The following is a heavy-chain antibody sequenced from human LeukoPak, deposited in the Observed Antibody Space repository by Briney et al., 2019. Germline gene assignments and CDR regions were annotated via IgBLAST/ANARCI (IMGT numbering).Heavy chain of an antibody. V-gene: IGHV3-30*01. CDR1: GFSFSNNP. CDR3: ARGSATTLYYYYYMDV. Sequence: GRSLRLSCAASGFSFSNNPMHWVRQAPGRGLEWVAVSSSDGNNEYYADSVKGRFTISRDNSKNTLYLQVNSLRPEDTAVYYCARGSATTLYYYYYMDVWGKGTTVTVSS. D-gene: IGHD1-26*01. J-gene: IGHJ6*03. CDR2: SSSDGNNE.